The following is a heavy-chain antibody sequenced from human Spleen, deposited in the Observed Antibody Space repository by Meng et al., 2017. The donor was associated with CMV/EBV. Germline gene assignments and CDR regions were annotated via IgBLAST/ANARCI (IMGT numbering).Heavy chain of an antibody. CDR2: IRYDGSHE. CDR1: GFTFSSYG. V-gene: IGHV3-30*02. J-gene: IGHJ4*02. Sequence: GESLKISCAASGFTFSSYGMHWVRQAPGKGLEWVAFIRYDGSHEYYADSVKGRFTISRDNSKNTLYLQMNSLRTEDTTVYYCARAGSANWGYFDHWGQGTLVTVSS. D-gene: IGHD7-27*01. CDR3: ARAGSANWGYFDH.